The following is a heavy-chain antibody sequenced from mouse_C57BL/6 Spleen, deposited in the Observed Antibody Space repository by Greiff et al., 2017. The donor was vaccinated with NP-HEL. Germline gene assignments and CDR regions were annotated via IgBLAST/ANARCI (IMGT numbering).Heavy chain of an antibody. Sequence: QVQLKQPGAELVRPGSSVKLSCKASGYTFTSYWMHWVKQRPIQGLEWIGNIDPSDSETHYNQKFKDKATLTVDKSSSTAYMQLSSLTSEDSAVYYCQVYSNYGFAYWGQGTLVTVSA. CDR1: GYTFTSYW. D-gene: IGHD2-5*01. J-gene: IGHJ3*01. CDR3: QVYSNYGFAY. CDR2: IDPSDSET. V-gene: IGHV1-52*01.